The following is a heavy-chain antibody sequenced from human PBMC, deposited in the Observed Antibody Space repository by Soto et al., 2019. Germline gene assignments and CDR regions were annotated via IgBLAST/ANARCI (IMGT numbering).Heavy chain of an antibody. D-gene: IGHD6-25*01. Sequence: EVQLVESGGGLVQPGGSLRLSCAGSGFTFSSYSMNWVRQVSGKGLGWVSYITSGGGTIYYADSVKGLFTISRDNAKNSLYLQMNSLRAEDTAVYYCARVIRGYHMDVWGQGTTVTVSS. CDR3: ARVIRGYHMDV. CDR1: GFTFSSYS. CDR2: ITSGGGTI. V-gene: IGHV3-48*01. J-gene: IGHJ6*02.